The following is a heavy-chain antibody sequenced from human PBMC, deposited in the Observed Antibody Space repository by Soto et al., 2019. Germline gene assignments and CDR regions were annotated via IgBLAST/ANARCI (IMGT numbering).Heavy chain of an antibody. CDR2: IYWDDEK. D-gene: IGHD6-13*01. V-gene: IGHV2-5*02. CDR3: AHRHSGCWYNNWFDP. Sequence: QITLKESGPTLVKPTQTLTLTCTFSGFSLNTTGVGVGWIRQPPGKALEWLSLIYWDDEKRYNPSLETRLTITKDTSKNQVVLTMINMDPVDTATYYCAHRHSGCWYNNWFDPWGQGILVTVSS. J-gene: IGHJ5*02. CDR1: GFSLNTTGVG.